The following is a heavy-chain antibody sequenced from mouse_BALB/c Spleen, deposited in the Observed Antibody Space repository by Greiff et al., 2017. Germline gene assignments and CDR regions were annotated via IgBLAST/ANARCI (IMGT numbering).Heavy chain of an antibody. CDR3: ARDHGSSYVDY. J-gene: IGHJ4*01. CDR2: ISSGGSYT. CDR1: GFTFSSYA. D-gene: IGHD1-1*01. V-gene: IGHV5-9-4*01. Sequence: EVMLVESGGGLVKPGGSLKLSCAASGFTFSSYAMSWVRQSPEKRLEWVAEISSGGSYTYYPDTVTGRFTISRDNAKNTLYLEMSSLRSEDTAMYYCARDHGSSYVDYWGQGTSVTVSS.